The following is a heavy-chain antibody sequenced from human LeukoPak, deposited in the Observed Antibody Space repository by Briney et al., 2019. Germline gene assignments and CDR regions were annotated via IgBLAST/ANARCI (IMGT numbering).Heavy chain of an antibody. Sequence: GASVKVSCKASGYTFTGYYMHWVRQAPGHGLKWMGWINPNSGATNYAQKFQGRVTVTRDTSISTAYMELSRLRSDDTAVYYCARGGDGYNFDYWGQGTLVTVSS. V-gene: IGHV1-2*02. CDR2: INPNSGAT. CDR1: GYTFTGYY. CDR3: ARGGDGYNFDY. D-gene: IGHD5-24*01. J-gene: IGHJ4*02.